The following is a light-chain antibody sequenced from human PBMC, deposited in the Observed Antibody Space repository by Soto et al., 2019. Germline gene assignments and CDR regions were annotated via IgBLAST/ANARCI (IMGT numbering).Light chain of an antibody. Sequence: EVVLTQSPATLSVSPGERATLSCRASQSVSTNLAWYQQRPGQAPRLLIYGASARATGIPARFSGSGAGTEFTLTISSLQSEDFAVYYCHQYNNWRTFGQGTRLEIK. J-gene: IGKJ5*01. CDR1: QSVSTN. CDR3: HQYNNWRT. V-gene: IGKV3-15*01. CDR2: GAS.